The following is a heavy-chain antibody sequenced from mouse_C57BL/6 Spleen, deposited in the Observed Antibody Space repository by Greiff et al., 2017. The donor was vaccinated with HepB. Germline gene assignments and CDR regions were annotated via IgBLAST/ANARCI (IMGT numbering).Heavy chain of an antibody. Sequence: VQLKQSGPELVKPGASVKISCKASGYTFTDYYMNWVKQSHGKSLEWIGDINPNNGGTSYNQKFKGKATLTVDKSSSTAYMELRSLTSEDSAVYYCARRDYYGSSPFAYWGQGTLVTVSA. CDR1: GYTFTDYY. J-gene: IGHJ3*01. CDR2: INPNNGGT. D-gene: IGHD1-1*01. CDR3: ARRDYYGSSPFAY. V-gene: IGHV1-26*01.